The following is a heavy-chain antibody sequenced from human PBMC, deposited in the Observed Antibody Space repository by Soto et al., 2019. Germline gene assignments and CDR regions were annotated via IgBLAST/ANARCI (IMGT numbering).Heavy chain of an antibody. Sequence: QVQLQESGPGLVKPSQTLSLTCNVSGDSISRGGYYWSWVRQHPGKGLEWLGYIYYRGSTYYNPYLKSRVHISVDTSKNHFSLRLSSVTAAYTAVYYCARVEVVITRGALDYWGPGTLVTVSS. D-gene: IGHD2-15*01. V-gene: IGHV4-31*03. J-gene: IGHJ4*02. CDR2: IYYRGST. CDR3: ARVEVVITRGALDY. CDR1: GDSISRGGYY.